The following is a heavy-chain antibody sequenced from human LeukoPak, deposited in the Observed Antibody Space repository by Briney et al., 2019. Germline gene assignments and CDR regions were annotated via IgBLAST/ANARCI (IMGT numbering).Heavy chain of an antibody. V-gene: IGHV4-59*01. Sequence: PSETLSLTCTVSGGSFSTNYWSWIRQPPWRGLEWIGYIYYTGSTNHNPSLKSRVTISVDTSKNQFSLKLSSVTAADTAVYYCARVAGQYYGGSGYQWYFDLWGRGALVTVSS. CDR3: ARVAGQYYGGSGYQWYFDL. J-gene: IGHJ2*01. D-gene: IGHD3-22*01. CDR2: IYYTGST. CDR1: GGSFSTNY.